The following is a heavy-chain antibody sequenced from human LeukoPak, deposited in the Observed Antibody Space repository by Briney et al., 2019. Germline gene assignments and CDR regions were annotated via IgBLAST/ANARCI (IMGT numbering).Heavy chain of an antibody. CDR2: IYYSGST. CDR3: AKTPGIGAFDI. Sequence: PSETLSLTCTVSGGSISSGDYYWSWIRQPPGKGLVWIGCIYYSGSTYYNPSLKSRVTISVYTSKNQFSLKLSAVTAADTAVYYCAKTPGIGAFDIWGQGTMVTVSS. J-gene: IGHJ3*02. D-gene: IGHD3-10*01. V-gene: IGHV4-30-4*01. CDR1: GGSISSGDYY.